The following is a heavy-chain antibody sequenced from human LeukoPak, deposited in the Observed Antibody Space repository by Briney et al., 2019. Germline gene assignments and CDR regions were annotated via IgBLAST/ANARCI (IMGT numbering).Heavy chain of an antibody. Sequence: LSGGSLRLPCAASGFTVSSNEMSWVRQAPGKGLEWVSSISGGSTYYADSRKGRFTISRDNSKNTLYLQMNTLRAEDTAVYYCAKGSGGSGSYSKYYFDYWGQGTLVTVSS. V-gene: IGHV3-38-3*01. CDR3: AKGSGGSGSYSKYYFDY. D-gene: IGHD3-10*01. CDR1: GFTVSSNE. J-gene: IGHJ4*02. CDR2: ISGGST.